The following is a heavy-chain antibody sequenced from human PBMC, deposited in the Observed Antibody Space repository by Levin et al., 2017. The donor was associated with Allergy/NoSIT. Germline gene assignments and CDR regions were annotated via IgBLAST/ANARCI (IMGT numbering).Heavy chain of an antibody. CDR1: GFTFSNYN. J-gene: IGHJ4*01. CDR2: ISTSMSTI. CDR3: VREGGWWPPYYLDS. V-gene: IGHV3-48*02. Sequence: GGSLRLSCAASGFTFSNYNMNWVRQAPGKGLEWLSYISTSMSTIYYANSVKGRFIVSRDNAKKSLYLQMNSLRDEDTAVYYCVREGGWWPPYYLDSWGHGTLVTVSS. D-gene: IGHD2-15*01.